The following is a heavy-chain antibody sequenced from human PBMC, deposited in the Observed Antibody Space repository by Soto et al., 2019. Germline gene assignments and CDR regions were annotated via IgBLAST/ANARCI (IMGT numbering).Heavy chain of an antibody. Sequence: PSETLSLTCTVSGGSISSSSYYWGWIRQPPGKGLEWIGSIYYSGSTYYNPSLKSRVTISVDTSKNQFSLKLSSVTAADTAVYYCARHWYEVGDTAMVGFDYWGQGTLVTVSS. D-gene: IGHD5-18*01. CDR2: IYYSGST. CDR1: GGSISSSSYY. CDR3: ARHWYEVGDTAMVGFDY. J-gene: IGHJ4*02. V-gene: IGHV4-39*01.